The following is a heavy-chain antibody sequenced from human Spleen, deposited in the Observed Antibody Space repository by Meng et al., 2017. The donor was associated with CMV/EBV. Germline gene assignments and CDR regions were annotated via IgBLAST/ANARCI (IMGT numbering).Heavy chain of an antibody. CDR1: GFNFNSYW. Sequence: LSLTCAASGFNFNSYWMSWVRQAPGKGLEWVANIKQDGSEKYYVDSVKGRFTISRDNAKNSLYLQMNSLRAEDTAVYYCARHSDKHRTQLAHYWGQGTLVTVSS. CDR2: IKQDGSEK. D-gene: IGHD2-2*01. V-gene: IGHV3-7*01. CDR3: ARHSDKHRTQLAHY. J-gene: IGHJ4*02.